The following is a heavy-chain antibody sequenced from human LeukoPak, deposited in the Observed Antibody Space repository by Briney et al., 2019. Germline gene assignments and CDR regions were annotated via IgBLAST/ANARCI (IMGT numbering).Heavy chain of an antibody. D-gene: IGHD2-21*02. CDR2: VSYRGAT. CDR1: GESITKINW. V-gene: IGHV4-4*02. CDR3: ARVISGDVDY. J-gene: IGHJ4*02. Sequence: PSETLSLTRAVSGESITKINWWSWVRQSPRKGLEWIGEVSYRGATNYNPSLKRRVSISLDDSNNQFSLTLTSVTAADTAIYYCARVISGDVDYWGQGILVTVSS.